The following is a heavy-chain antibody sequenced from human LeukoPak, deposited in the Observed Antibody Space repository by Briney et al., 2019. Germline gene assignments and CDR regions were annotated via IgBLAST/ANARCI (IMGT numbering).Heavy chain of an antibody. D-gene: IGHD1-7*01. CDR1: GYIFTSYY. Sequence: ASVKVSCKASGYIFTSYYMHWVRQAPGQGREWMGVIDPSGGSTTYAQNFQGRVTMTRDTSTSTVYMELSSLRSEDTAVYYCARRAVELLTYYLDNWGQGTLVTVSS. J-gene: IGHJ4*02. CDR3: ARRAVELLTYYLDN. CDR2: IDPSGGST. V-gene: IGHV1-46*01.